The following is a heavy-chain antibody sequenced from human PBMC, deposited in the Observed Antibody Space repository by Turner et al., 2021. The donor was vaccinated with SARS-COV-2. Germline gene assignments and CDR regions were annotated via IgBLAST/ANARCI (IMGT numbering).Heavy chain of an antibody. J-gene: IGHJ4*02. CDR2: ISYTGRT. CDR1: GGSISTTNHY. CDR3: ARRGGVDY. V-gene: IGHV4-39*02. Sequence: QLQLQESGPGLVKPSETLSLTCAVSGGSISTTNHYWGWIRQPPGKGLEWIGSISYTGRTFYTPSLKSRVTLSMDTSKNHFSLKVTSVTAADTAVYYCARRGGVDYWGQGTLVTVSS.